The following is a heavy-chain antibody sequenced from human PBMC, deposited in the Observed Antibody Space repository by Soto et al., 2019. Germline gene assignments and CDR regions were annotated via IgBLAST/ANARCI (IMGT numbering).Heavy chain of an antibody. V-gene: IGHV1-69*02. CDR1: GGTFSSYT. CDR2: IIPILGIA. CDR3: AYMYSSSSHWFEP. D-gene: IGHD6-6*01. Sequence: QVQLVQSGAEVKKPGSSVKVSCKASGGTFSSYTISWVRQAPGQVLEWMGRIIPILGIANFAQKFQGRVTITADKSTGTAYMELSSLRSEGTAVYYCAYMYSSSSHWFEPWGEGALVPVSS. J-gene: IGHJ5*02.